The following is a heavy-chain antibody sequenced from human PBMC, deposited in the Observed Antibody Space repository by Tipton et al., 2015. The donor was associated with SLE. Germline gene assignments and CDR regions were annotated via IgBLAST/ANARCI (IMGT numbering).Heavy chain of an antibody. Sequence: PGLVKPSETLSLTCAVYGGSFSGYYWSWIRQPPGKGLEWIGYIYYSGSTNYNPSLKSRVTISVDTSKNQFSLKLSSVTAADTAVYYCARGYSSSWYAFDIWGQGTMVTVSS. CDR3: ARGYSSSWYAFDI. CDR2: IYYSGST. J-gene: IGHJ3*02. CDR1: GGSFSGYY. D-gene: IGHD6-13*01. V-gene: IGHV4-59*01.